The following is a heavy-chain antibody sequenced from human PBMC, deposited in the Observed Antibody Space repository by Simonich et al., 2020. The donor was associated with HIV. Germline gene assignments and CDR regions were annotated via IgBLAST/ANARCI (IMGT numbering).Heavy chain of an antibody. J-gene: IGHJ4*02. CDR1: GGSSSGYY. V-gene: IGHV4-34*01. CDR3: ARGFYQRLYYFDY. Sequence: QVQLQQWGAGLLKPSETLSLTCAVYGGSSSGYYWRWIRQPPGKGLEWIGEINHSGSTNYNPSLNSRVTISVDTSKNQFSLKLSSVTAADTAVYYCARGFYQRLYYFDYWGQGTLVTVSS. D-gene: IGHD2-2*01. CDR2: INHSGST.